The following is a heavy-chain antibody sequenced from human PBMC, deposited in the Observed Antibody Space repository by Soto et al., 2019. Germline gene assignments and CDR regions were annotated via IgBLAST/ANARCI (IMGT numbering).Heavy chain of an antibody. CDR3: ARDLGAAAAYYYGMDV. CDR1: GCTFSSYA. Sequence: ASVKVSCKASGCTFSSYAISWVRQAPGQGLEWMGGIIPIFGTANYAQKFQGRVTITADESTSTAYMELSSLRSEDTAVYYCARDLGAAAAYYYGMDVWGQGTTVTVSS. CDR2: IIPIFGTA. J-gene: IGHJ6*02. V-gene: IGHV1-69*13. D-gene: IGHD6-13*01.